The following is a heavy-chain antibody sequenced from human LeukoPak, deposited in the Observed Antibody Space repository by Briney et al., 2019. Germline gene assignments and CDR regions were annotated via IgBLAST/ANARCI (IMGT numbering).Heavy chain of an antibody. V-gene: IGHV3-66*01. CDR2: IYSGGST. J-gene: IGHJ4*02. D-gene: IGHD2-8*01. Sequence: AGGSLRLSCAASGFTVSSNYMSWVRQAPGKGLEWVSVIYSGGSTYYADSVKGRFTISRDNAKNSLYLQMNSLRAEDAAVYYCARDQWGLGYCTNGVCYFDYWGQGTLVTVSS. CDR1: GFTVSSNY. CDR3: ARDQWGLGYCTNGVCYFDY.